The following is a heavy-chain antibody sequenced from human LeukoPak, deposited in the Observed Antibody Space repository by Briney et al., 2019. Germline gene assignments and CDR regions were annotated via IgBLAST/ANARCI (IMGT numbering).Heavy chain of an antibody. V-gene: IGHV3-21*01. CDR3: ARDYDSSGYYDY. J-gene: IGHJ4*02. Sequence: PGGSLILSCAASGFTFSSYTMNWVRQAPGKGLEWVSSISSSSSYIYYADSVKGRFTISRDNAKKSLYLQMNSLRAEDTAVYYCARDYDSSGYYDYWGQGTLVTVSS. CDR2: ISSSSSYI. D-gene: IGHD3-22*01. CDR1: GFTFSSYT.